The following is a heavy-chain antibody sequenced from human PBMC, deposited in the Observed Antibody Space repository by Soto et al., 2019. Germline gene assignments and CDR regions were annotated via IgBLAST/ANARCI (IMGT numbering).Heavy chain of an antibody. Sequence: SVKVSCKASGDTFSSYAISWVRQAPGQGLEWMGGIIPIFGTANYAQKFQGRVTITADDFTRTAYMELSSLRSEDTAVYYCARGGTIFAVVGWFVPWGQGTLVTVSS. J-gene: IGHJ5*02. D-gene: IGHD3-3*01. CDR3: ARGGTIFAVVGWFVP. V-gene: IGHV1-69*13. CDR2: IIPIFGTA. CDR1: GDTFSSYA.